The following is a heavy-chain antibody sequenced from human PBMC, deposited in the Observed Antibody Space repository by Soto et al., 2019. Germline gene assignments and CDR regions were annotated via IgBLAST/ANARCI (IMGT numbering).Heavy chain of an antibody. Sequence: SETLSLTCTVSGGSISSYYWSWIRQPPGKGLEWIGYIYYSGSTNYNPSLKSRVTISVDTSKNQFSLKLSSVTAADTAVYYCARELYDILTGRANDAFDIWGQGTMVTVSS. J-gene: IGHJ3*02. CDR2: IYYSGST. CDR1: GGSISSYY. D-gene: IGHD3-9*01. V-gene: IGHV4-59*01. CDR3: ARELYDILTGRANDAFDI.